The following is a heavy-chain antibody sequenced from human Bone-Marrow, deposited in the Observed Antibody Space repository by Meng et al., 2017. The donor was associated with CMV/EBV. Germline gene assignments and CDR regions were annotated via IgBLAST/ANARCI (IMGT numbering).Heavy chain of an antibody. J-gene: IGHJ4*02. Sequence: SVKVSCKASGGTFSSYAISWVRQAPGQGREWMGGIIPIFGTANYAQKFQGRVTITTDESTSTAYMELSSLRSEDTAVYYCARGGYCSSTSCYHFDYWGQGTLVTVSS. CDR1: GGTFSSYA. V-gene: IGHV1-69*05. CDR3: ARGGYCSSTSCYHFDY. CDR2: IIPIFGTA. D-gene: IGHD2-2*01.